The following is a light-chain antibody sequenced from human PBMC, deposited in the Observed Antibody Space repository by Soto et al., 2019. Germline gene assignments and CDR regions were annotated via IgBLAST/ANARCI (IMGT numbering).Light chain of an antibody. CDR3: QKYNSAQFT. CDR1: QGISNY. CDR2: AAS. V-gene: IGKV1-27*01. J-gene: IGKJ3*01. Sequence: DIQMTQSPSSLSASVGDRVAITCRASQGISNYLAWYQQKPGKVPKLLIYAASTLQSGVPSRFSGSGSGTDFTLTINSLQPEDVATYYCQKYNSAQFTFGPGTKVDIK.